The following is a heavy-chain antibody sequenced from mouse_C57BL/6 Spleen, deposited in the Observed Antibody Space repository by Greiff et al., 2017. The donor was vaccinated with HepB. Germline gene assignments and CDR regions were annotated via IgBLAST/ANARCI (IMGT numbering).Heavy chain of an antibody. V-gene: IGHV5-17*01. J-gene: IGHJ1*03. CDR2: ISSGSSTI. CDR1: GFTFSDYG. Sequence: DVMLVESGGGLVKPGESLKLSCAASGFTFSDYGMHWVRQAPEKGLEWVAYISSGSSTIYYADTVKGRFTISRDNAKNTLFLQMTSLRSEDTAMYYCARDWDWYFDVWGTGTTVTVSS. D-gene: IGHD4-1*01. CDR3: ARDWDWYFDV.